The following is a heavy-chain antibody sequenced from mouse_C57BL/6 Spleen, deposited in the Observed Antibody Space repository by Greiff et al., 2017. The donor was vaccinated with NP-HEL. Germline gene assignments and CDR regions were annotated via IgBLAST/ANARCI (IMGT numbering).Heavy chain of an antibody. V-gene: IGHV1-80*01. CDR1: GYAFSSYW. CDR2: IYPGDGDT. Sequence: VQLQESGAELVKPGASVKISCKASGYAFSSYWMNWVKQRPGKGLEWIGQIYPGDGDTNYNGKFKGKATLTADKSSSTAYMQLSSLTSEDSAVYFCARWDYYGSSSFAYWGQGTLVTVSA. CDR3: ARWDYYGSSSFAY. J-gene: IGHJ3*01. D-gene: IGHD1-1*01.